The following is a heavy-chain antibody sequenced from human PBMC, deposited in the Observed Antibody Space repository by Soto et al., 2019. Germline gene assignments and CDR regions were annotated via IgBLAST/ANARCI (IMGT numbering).Heavy chain of an antibody. CDR2: INYDGSNK. CDR1: GFIFSSYG. Sequence: QVNLVESGGGAVQRGRSLRVSCAASGFIFSSYGMHWVRQAPGKGLEWVAFINYDGSNKFYGDAVKGRFTISRDNSKNTVHLQMHSLRGEDTAVYYCARCKQKVMHCGLDVWGHGATVTVSS. V-gene: IGHV3-33*01. J-gene: IGHJ6*02. CDR3: ARCKQKVMHCGLDV. D-gene: IGHD2-21*01.